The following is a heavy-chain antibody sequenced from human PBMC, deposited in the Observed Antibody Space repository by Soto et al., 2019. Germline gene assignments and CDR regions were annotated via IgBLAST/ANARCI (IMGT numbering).Heavy chain of an antibody. CDR3: AREVRSMVTGYHYGMDV. V-gene: IGHV5-51*03. J-gene: IGHJ6*02. CDR1: GYTFTTYW. CDR2: IYPGDSDT. Sequence: EVQLVQSGAEVQKPGESLKISCKGSGYTFTTYWIGWVRQMPGKGLEWMGIIYPGDSDTRYSPSFQGQVTISANRSINTANRQWSSLKASDTAIYFCAREVRSMVTGYHYGMDVWGQGTTVTVSS. D-gene: IGHD5-18*01.